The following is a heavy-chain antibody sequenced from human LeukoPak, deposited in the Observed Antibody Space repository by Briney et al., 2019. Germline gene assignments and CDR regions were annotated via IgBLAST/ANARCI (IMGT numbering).Heavy chain of an antibody. CDR1: GFTFGDYA. CDR2: IRSRAYGETT. V-gene: IGHV3-49*04. Sequence: PGRSLRLSCTASGFTFGDYAMSWVRQAPGKGLEWVGFIRSRAYGETTKYAASVKGRFTISRDDSKSIAYLQMNSLKTEDTAVYYCTTDDYGDYVDLDFWGQGTLVTVSS. D-gene: IGHD4-17*01. J-gene: IGHJ4*02. CDR3: TTDDYGDYVDLDF.